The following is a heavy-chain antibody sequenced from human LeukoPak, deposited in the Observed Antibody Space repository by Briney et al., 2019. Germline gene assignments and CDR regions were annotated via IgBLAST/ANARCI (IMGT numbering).Heavy chain of an antibody. V-gene: IGHV1-69*13. CDR2: IIPIFGTA. J-gene: IGHJ4*02. CDR1: GGTFSSYA. CDR3: ARLTPDSSSSFDY. D-gene: IGHD6-6*01. Sequence: SVKVSCKASGGTFSSYAISWVRQAPGQGLEWMGGIIPIFGTANYAQKFQGRITITVDESTSTAYMELSSLRSEDTAVYYCARLTPDSSSSFDYWGQGTLVTVSS.